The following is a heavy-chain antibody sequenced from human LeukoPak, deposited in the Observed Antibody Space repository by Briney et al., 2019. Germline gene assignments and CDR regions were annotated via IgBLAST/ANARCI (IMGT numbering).Heavy chain of an antibody. CDR2: INSDGNTT. CDR1: GFTFSHYW. D-gene: IGHD1-26*01. Sequence: SGGSLRLSCAASGFTFSHYWMHWVRQAPGKGLVWVSRINSDGNTTSYADSVKGRFTVSRDNAKNTLYLQMNSLRGEDTAVYYCARCGTPNNYYYHGVDVWGQGTTVTVSS. V-gene: IGHV3-74*01. CDR3: ARCGTPNNYYYHGVDV. J-gene: IGHJ6*02.